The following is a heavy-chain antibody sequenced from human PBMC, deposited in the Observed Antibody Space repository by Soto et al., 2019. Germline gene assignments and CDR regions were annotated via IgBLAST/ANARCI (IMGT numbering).Heavy chain of an antibody. CDR1: GFTFSDYY. CDR2: ISSSSSTI. Sequence: QVQLVESGGGLVKPGGSLRLSCAASGFTFSDYYMSWIRQAPGKGLDWVSYISSSSSTIYYADSVKGRFTISRDNAKNSLYLQMNSLRAEDTAVYYCPRRGCSGGSCHYYFDYWGQGTLVTVSS. CDR3: PRRGCSGGSCHYYFDY. V-gene: IGHV3-11*01. J-gene: IGHJ4*02. D-gene: IGHD2-15*01.